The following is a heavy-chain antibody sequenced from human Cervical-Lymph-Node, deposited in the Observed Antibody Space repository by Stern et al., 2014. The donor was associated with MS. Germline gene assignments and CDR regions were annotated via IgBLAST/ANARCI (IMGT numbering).Heavy chain of an antibody. CDR1: GFTFISSA. CDR2: IVGGTPKT. Sequence: QLLESGPEVKKPGTSVKVSCKASGFTFISSAMQWVRQARGQRLLWIGWIVGGTPKTNHAQKFQERVTITRDMSTSTAYMELSSLRSEDTAVYYCAAASAYYYDSSGYYGDYFYYGMDVWGQGTTVTVSS. J-gene: IGHJ6*02. D-gene: IGHD3-22*01. V-gene: IGHV1-58*02. CDR3: AAASAYYYDSSGYYGDYFYYGMDV.